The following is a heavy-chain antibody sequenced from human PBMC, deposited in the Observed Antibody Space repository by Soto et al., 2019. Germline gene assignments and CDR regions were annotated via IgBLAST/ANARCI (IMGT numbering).Heavy chain of an antibody. CDR3: AKDKPGTTSFDY. V-gene: IGHV4-61*01. J-gene: IGHJ4*02. CDR1: GGSVSSGSYY. D-gene: IGHD1-1*01. Sequence: LETLFLTCTFSGGSVSSGSYYWSWIRQPPGKGLEWIGYIYYSGSTNYNPSLKSRVNISVDTSKNQFSLKLSSVTAADTAVYYCAKDKPGTTSFDYWGQGTLVTVSS. CDR2: IYYSGST.